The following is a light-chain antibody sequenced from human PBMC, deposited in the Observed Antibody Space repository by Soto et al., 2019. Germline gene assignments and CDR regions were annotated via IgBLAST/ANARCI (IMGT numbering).Light chain of an antibody. Sequence: IVLTQSPGTVSLSPGERATLSCRASQSVSSSYLAWYQQKPGQAPRLLIYGASSRATGIPDRFSGSGSGTDFTLTISRLEPEDFATYYCQQLHDYPITFGQGTRLEI. V-gene: IGKV3-20*01. CDR2: GAS. J-gene: IGKJ5*01. CDR3: QQLHDYPIT. CDR1: QSVSSSY.